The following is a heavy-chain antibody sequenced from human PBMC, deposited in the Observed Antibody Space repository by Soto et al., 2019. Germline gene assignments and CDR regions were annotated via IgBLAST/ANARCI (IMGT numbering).Heavy chain of an antibody. Sequence: PSETLSLTCTVSGGSISSSSYYWGWIRQPPGKGLEWIGSIYYSGSTYYNPSLKSRVTISVDTSKNQFSLKLSSVTAADTAVYYCASRITYSSSWYSDYYGMDVWGQGTTVTVSS. CDR3: ASRITYSSSWYSDYYGMDV. CDR2: IYYSGST. V-gene: IGHV4-39*01. CDR1: GGSISSSSYY. D-gene: IGHD6-13*01. J-gene: IGHJ6*02.